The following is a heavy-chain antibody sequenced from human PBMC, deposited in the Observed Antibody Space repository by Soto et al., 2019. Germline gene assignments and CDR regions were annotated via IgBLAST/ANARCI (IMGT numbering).Heavy chain of an antibody. CDR2: ISGSGDTS. D-gene: IGHD3-10*01. CDR3: AKDLGGVRLWFGEFAHFDC. J-gene: IGHJ4*02. Sequence: EVQLLESGGGLVQPGGSLRLSCAASGFTFSNYAMSWVRQAPGKGLEWVCSISGSGDTSYYADSVKGRFTISRDNAKNTLDLQMNSLRPEDTAICYCAKDLGGVRLWFGEFAHFDCWGQGTLVTVSS. CDR1: GFTFSNYA. V-gene: IGHV3-23*01.